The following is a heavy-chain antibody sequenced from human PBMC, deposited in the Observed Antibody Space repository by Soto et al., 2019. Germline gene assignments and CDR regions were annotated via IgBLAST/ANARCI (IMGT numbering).Heavy chain of an antibody. CDR1: GFTFSRKT. V-gene: IGHV3-21*01. D-gene: IGHD3-3*02. Sequence: GGSLRLSCVTSGFTFSRKTMNWVRQAPGKGLEWVASITSSGSYVYYADSVKGRFSASRDNAKNSLPLQMDSLRPDDTAIYFCVKDEGIEAMDVWGQGTTVTVSS. J-gene: IGHJ6*02. CDR3: VKDEGIEAMDV. CDR2: ITSSGSYV.